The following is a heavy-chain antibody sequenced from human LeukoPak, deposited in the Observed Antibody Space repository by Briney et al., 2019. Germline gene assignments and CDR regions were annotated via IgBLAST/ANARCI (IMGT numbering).Heavy chain of an antibody. V-gene: IGHV3-30*02. CDR3: AKILDRHIVVVAE. D-gene: IGHD2-21*01. CDR2: IRYDGSNK. Sequence: GGSLRLSCAASGFTFSSYGMHWVRQAPGKGLEWVAFIRYDGSNKYYADSVKGRFTISRDNSKNTLYLQMNSLRAEDTAVYYCAKILDRHIVVVAEWGQGTLVTVSS. J-gene: IGHJ4*02. CDR1: GFTFSSYG.